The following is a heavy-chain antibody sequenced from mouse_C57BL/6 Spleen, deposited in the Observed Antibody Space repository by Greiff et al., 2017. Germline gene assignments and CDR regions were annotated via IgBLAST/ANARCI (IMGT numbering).Heavy chain of an antibody. CDR1: GYAFTNYL. Sequence: QVQLQQSGAELVRPGTSVKVSCKASGYAFTNYLIEWVKQRPGQGLEWIGVINPGSGGTNYNEKFKGKATLTADKSSSTAYMQLSRLTSEDSAVYFCARSGGSSFDYWGQGTTLTVSS. J-gene: IGHJ2*01. D-gene: IGHD1-1*01. V-gene: IGHV1-54*01. CDR3: ARSGGSSFDY. CDR2: INPGSGGT.